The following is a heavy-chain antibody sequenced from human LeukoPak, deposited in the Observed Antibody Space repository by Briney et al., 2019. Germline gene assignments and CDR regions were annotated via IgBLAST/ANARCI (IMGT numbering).Heavy chain of an antibody. CDR2: ISHSGST. D-gene: IGHD6-13*01. CDR1: GGSISGYY. J-gene: IGHJ4*02. V-gene: IGHV4-34*01. CDR3: ARDPDSSSWFDY. Sequence: SETLSLTCTVSGGSISGYYWSWIRQPPGKGLEWIGEISHSGSTNYNPSLKSRVTISVYTSKNQISLKMSSVTAADTAVYYCARDPDSSSWFDYWGQGTLVTVSS.